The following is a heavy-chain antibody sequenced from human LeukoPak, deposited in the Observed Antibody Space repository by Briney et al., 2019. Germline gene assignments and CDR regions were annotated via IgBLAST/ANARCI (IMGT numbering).Heavy chain of an antibody. Sequence: ASVKVSSKASGYTFTAYYIHWVRQAPGQGLEWMGWINPTSGTTNYAQKFQGGVTMTRDTSVSTAYMELSRLKSDDTAVYYCARPTGSYVLLDGFDVWGQGTVVTVSS. J-gene: IGHJ3*01. V-gene: IGHV1-2*02. CDR1: GYTFTAYY. CDR3: ARPTGSYVLLDGFDV. D-gene: IGHD1-26*01. CDR2: INPTSGTT.